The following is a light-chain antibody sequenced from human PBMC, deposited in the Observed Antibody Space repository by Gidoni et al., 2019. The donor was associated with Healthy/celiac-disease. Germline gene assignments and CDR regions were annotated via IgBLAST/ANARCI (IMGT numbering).Light chain of an antibody. CDR2: DAS. J-gene: IGKJ5*01. V-gene: IGKV1-13*02. CDR1: QGISSA. CDR3: QQFNSYPIT. Sequence: AIQLTQSPYSLSASVGDRVTITCRASQGISSALAWYQQKPGKAPKLLIYDASSLESGVPSRFSGSGCGTDGTLTISSLQPEDFATYYCQQFNSYPITFGQGTRLEIK.